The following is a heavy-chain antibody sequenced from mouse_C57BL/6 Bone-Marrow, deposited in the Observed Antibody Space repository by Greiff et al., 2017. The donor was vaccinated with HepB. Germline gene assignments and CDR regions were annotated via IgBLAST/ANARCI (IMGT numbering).Heavy chain of an antibody. J-gene: IGHJ1*03. CDR2: SRNKANDYTT. CDR1: GFTFSDFY. D-gene: IGHD1-1*01. V-gene: IGHV7-1*01. Sequence: EVKLMVSGGGLVQSGRSLRLSCATSGFTFSDFYMEWVRQAPGKGLEWIAASRNKANDYTTEYSASVKGRFIVSRDTSQSILYLQMNALRAEDTAIYYCARDYGTHFEVWGTGTTVTVSS. CDR3: ARDYGTHFEV.